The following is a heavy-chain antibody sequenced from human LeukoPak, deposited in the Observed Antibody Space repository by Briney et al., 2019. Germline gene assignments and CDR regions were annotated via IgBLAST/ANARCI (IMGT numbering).Heavy chain of an antibody. CDR2: ISSNGDNT. V-gene: IGHV3-64D*06. J-gene: IGHJ4*02. CDR1: GFTLSTYV. Sequence: TGGSLRLSRSVSGFTLSTYVMHWVRQAPGKGLEYVSAISSNGDNTYYADSVKGRFTISRDNSKNTLYLQMSSLRADDTAVYYCVRGTGYWGQGTLVTVSS. CDR3: VRGTGY.